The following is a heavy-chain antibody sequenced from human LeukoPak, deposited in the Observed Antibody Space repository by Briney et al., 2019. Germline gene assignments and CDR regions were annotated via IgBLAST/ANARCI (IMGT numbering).Heavy chain of an antibody. CDR2: IYSGGST. D-gene: IGHD3-22*01. V-gene: IGHV3-53*01. CDR1: GFTVSSNY. CDR3: ARDSDSSGYSPFDI. J-gene: IGHJ3*02. Sequence: GGSLRLSCAASGFTVSSNYMSWVRQAPGKGLEWVSVIYSGGSTYYADSVKGRFTISRDNSKNTLYLQMNSLRAEDTAVYYCARDSDSSGYSPFDIWGQGTMVTASS.